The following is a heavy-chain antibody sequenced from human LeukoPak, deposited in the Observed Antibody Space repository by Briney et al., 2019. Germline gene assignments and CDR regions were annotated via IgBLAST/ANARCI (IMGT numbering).Heavy chain of an antibody. CDR2: ISGSGSDM. D-gene: IGHD5-12*01. V-gene: IGHV3-21*01. J-gene: IGHJ4*02. Sequence: GGSLRLSCAASGFTFSSYSMNWVRQAPGKGLKWVSSISGSGSDMYYAESVKGRFTISRDNAKNSLYLQMNGLRAEDTAVYYCAISREATSDFWGQGTLVTVSS. CDR3: AISREATSDF. CDR1: GFTFSSYS.